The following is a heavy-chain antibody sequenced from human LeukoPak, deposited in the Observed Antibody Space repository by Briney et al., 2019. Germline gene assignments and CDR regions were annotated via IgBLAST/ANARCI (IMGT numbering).Heavy chain of an antibody. V-gene: IGHV3-21*01. J-gene: IGHJ4*02. Sequence: GGSLRLSCAASGFTFSSYSMNWVRQAPGKGLEWVSSISSSSSYIYYADSVKGRFTISRDNSKNTLYLQMNSLRAEDTAVYYCARGQSPVVPAAMRFDYWGQGTLVTVSS. D-gene: IGHD2-2*01. CDR2: ISSSSSYI. CDR3: ARGQSPVVPAAMRFDY. CDR1: GFTFSSYS.